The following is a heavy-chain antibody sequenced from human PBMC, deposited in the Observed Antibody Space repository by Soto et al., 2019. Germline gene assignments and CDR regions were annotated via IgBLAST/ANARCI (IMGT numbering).Heavy chain of an antibody. V-gene: IGHV4-34*01. CDR1: VGSFSGYY. CDR2: VNHGGST. J-gene: IGHJ2*01. CDR3: ARVRSSTLNRVEYWYFDL. Sequence: SETLSLTCAFYVGSFSGYYWNCIRHPPGKWLEWTGEVNHGGSTKNNPSLRSRVTISVDTSKNQFSLELTSVTAADTAVYYCARVRSSTLNRVEYWYFDLLGRGTLVNVSS. D-gene: IGHD6-13*01.